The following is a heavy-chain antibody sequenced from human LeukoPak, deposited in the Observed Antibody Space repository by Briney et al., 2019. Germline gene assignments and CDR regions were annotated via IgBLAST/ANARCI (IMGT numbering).Heavy chain of an antibody. CDR2: ISSSGSTI. Sequence: PGGSLRPSCAASEFTFSDYYMSWIRQAPGKGLEWVSYISSSGSTIYYADSVKGRFTISRDNAKNSLYLQMNSLRADDTAVYYCARVGLGYTPSDYWGQGTLVTVSS. V-gene: IGHV3-11*01. J-gene: IGHJ4*02. D-gene: IGHD3/OR15-3a*01. CDR1: EFTFSDYY. CDR3: ARVGLGYTPSDY.